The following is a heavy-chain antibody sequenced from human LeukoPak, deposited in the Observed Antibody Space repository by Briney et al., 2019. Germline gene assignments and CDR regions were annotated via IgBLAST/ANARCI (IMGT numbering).Heavy chain of an antibody. J-gene: IGHJ2*01. Sequence: ASVKVSCKASGYTFTGYFMHWVRQAPGQGLEWMGWINPNSGGTNFAQKFQGRVTMTRDTSISTAYMELTGLRSDDTAVYYCARGDVVAATPAYFDLWGRGTLVTVSS. V-gene: IGHV1-2*02. D-gene: IGHD2-15*01. CDR2: INPNSGGT. CDR1: GYTFTGYF. CDR3: ARGDVVAATPAYFDL.